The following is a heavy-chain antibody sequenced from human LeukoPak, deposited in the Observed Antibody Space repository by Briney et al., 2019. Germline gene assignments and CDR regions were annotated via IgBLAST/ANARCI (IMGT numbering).Heavy chain of an antibody. CDR1: GFTFSSYW. J-gene: IGHJ6*03. Sequence: GGSLRLSCAASGFTFSSYWMTWVRQAPGKGLEWVANIKPDGRETYYVDSVKGRFTISRDNAKSSLYLQMKSLRAEDTAIYYCATATGSGLDYYNYYYMDVWGKGTTVTVSS. V-gene: IGHV3-7*01. CDR3: ATATGSGLDYYNYYYMDV. D-gene: IGHD3-10*01. CDR2: IKPDGRET.